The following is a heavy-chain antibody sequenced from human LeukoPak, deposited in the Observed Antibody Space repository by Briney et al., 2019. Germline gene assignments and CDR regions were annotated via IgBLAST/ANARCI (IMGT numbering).Heavy chain of an antibody. J-gene: IGHJ3*02. Sequence: GGSLRLSCAASGFTFSSYDMHWVRQTTGRGLEWVSGIGTAGDTYSPGSVKGRFTISRDNAKNTLYLQMNSLRAEDTAVYYCAREGYEDAFDIWGQGTMVTVSS. CDR3: AREGYEDAFDI. V-gene: IGHV3-13*01. CDR2: IGTAGDT. D-gene: IGHD3-3*01. CDR1: GFTFSSYD.